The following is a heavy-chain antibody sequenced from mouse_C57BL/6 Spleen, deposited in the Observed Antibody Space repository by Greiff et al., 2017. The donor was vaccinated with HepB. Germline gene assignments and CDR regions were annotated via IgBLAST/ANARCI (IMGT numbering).Heavy chain of an antibody. Sequence: DVKLVESGGGLVKPGGSLKLSCAASGFTFSSYAMSWVRQTPEKRLEWVATISDGGSYTYYPDNVKGRFTISRDNAKNNLYLQMSHLKSEDTAMYYCARDSPWAMDYWGQGTSVTVSS. V-gene: IGHV5-4*01. CDR1: GFTFSSYA. CDR3: ARDSPWAMDY. J-gene: IGHJ4*01. CDR2: ISDGGSYT. D-gene: IGHD6-1*01.